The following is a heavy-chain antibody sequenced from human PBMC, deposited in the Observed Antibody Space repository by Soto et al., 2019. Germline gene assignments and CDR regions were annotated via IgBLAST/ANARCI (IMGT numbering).Heavy chain of an antibody. J-gene: IGHJ4*02. CDR2: IKSDGSWA. CDR1: GGSISSSSYY. CDR3: VRGDGDYYDGNGYLGRH. D-gene: IGHD3-22*01. Sequence: ETLSLTCTVSGGSISSSSYYWGWIRQPPGKGLEWVSRIKSDGSWALYADSMEGRLTISRDNAKNTLYLQMNSLRAEDTAVYYCVRGDGDYYDGNGYLGRHWGQGTLVTVSS. V-gene: IGHV3-74*01.